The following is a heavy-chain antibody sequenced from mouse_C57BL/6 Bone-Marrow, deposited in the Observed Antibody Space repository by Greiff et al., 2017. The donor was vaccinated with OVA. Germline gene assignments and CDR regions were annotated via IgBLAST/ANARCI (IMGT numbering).Heavy chain of an antibody. Sequence: QVQLKQPGAELVKPGASVKMSCKASGYTFTSYWITWVKQRPGQGLEWIGDIYPGSGSTNYNEKFKSKATLTVDTSSSTAYMQLSSLTSEDSAVXYCASYYGSSYGWYFDVWGTGTTVTVSS. CDR1: GYTFTSYW. D-gene: IGHD1-1*01. CDR3: ASYYGSSYGWYFDV. J-gene: IGHJ1*03. V-gene: IGHV1-55*01. CDR2: IYPGSGST.